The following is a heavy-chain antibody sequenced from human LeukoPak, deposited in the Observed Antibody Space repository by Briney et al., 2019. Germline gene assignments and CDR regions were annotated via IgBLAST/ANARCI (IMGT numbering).Heavy chain of an antibody. CDR3: ARGVTEDTGVAQFDS. CDR1: GFTFFTYS. J-gene: IGHJ4*02. D-gene: IGHD3-3*01. Sequence: GGSLRLSCAASGFTFFTYSMHWVRQAPGKGLEWVAVVSYDGSNKNYADSVKGRLTISRDNSKSTLYLQMNSLRPDDTAVYYCARGVTEDTGVAQFDSWGRGSLVTVSS. CDR2: VSYDGSNK. V-gene: IGHV3-30*04.